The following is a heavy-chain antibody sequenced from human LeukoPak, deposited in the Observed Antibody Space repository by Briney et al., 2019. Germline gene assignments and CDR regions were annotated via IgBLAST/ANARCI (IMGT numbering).Heavy chain of an antibody. CDR1: GGSISSYY. CDR2: IYYSGST. D-gene: IGHD3-3*01. CDR3: ARYFSRFLVAFDI. J-gene: IGHJ3*02. V-gene: IGHV4-59*01. Sequence: PSETLSLTCTVPGGSISSYYWSWIRQPPGKGLEWIGYIYYSGSTNYNPSLKSRVTISVETSKNQFSLKLSSVTAADTAVYYCARYFSRFLVAFDIWGQGTMVTVSS.